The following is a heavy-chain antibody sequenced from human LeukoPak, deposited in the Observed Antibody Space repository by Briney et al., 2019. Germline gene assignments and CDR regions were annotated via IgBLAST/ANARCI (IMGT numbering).Heavy chain of an antibody. CDR3: ARDCWLDEAVGARGAFDI. J-gene: IGHJ3*02. V-gene: IGHV4-38-2*02. CDR1: GGSISSGYY. CDR2: IYHSGST. D-gene: IGHD1-26*01. Sequence: PSETLSLTCTVSGGSISSGYYWGWIRQPPGKGLEWIGSIYHSGSTYYNPSLKSRVTISVDTSKNQFSLKLSSVTAADTAVYYCARDCWLDEAVGARGAFDIWGQGTMVTVSS.